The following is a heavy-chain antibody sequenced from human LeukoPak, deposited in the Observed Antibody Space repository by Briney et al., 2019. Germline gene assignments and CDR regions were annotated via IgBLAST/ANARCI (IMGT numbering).Heavy chain of an antibody. Sequence: SVTVSYRACGGTFSSYSIRWVRQAPAQGLEWMGGIIPIFGTANYAQTFQGRVTSTADESTNTAYMELSSRRSEDTAVYYCASGTLTYSGDYWGQGTLVTVSS. CDR3: ASGTLTYSGDY. J-gene: IGHJ4*02. CDR2: IIPIFGTA. D-gene: IGHD1-7*01. CDR1: GGTFSSYS. V-gene: IGHV1-69*01.